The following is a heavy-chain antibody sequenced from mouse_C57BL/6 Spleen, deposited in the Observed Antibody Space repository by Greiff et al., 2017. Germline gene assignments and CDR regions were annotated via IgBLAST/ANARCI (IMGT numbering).Heavy chain of an antibody. Sequence: EVQGVESGGGLVKPGGSLKLSCAASGFTFSDYGMHWVRQAPEKGLEWVAYISSGSSTIYYADTVKGRFTISRDNAKNTLFLQMTSLRSEDTAMYYCAKGIYYDYFYAMDYWGQGTSVTVSS. D-gene: IGHD2-4*01. CDR2: ISSGSSTI. CDR3: AKGIYYDYFYAMDY. V-gene: IGHV5-17*01. J-gene: IGHJ4*01. CDR1: GFTFSDYG.